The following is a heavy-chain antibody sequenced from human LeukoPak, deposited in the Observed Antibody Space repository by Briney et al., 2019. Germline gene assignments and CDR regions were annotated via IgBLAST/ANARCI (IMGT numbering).Heavy chain of an antibody. Sequence: GGSLRLSCAASGFTFSTYSMNWVRQAPGKGLEWVSSISSSSSYIYYADSVKGRFTISRDNAKNSLYLQMNSLRAEDTAVYYCARDGLLRYFDWSSNYFDYWGQGTLVTVSS. J-gene: IGHJ4*02. CDR2: ISSSSSYI. CDR3: ARDGLLRYFDWSSNYFDY. V-gene: IGHV3-21*01. CDR1: GFTFSTYS. D-gene: IGHD3-9*01.